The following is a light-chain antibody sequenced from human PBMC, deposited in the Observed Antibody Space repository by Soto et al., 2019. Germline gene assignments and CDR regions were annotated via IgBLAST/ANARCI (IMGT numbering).Light chain of an antibody. Sequence: QSALAQPPSASGSPGPSVTISCTGTSSDVGGYNYVSWYQHHPGKAPKLIIYEVYKRPSGVPDRFSGSKSGNTAALTVSGLQAEDEADYYCSSYVGTNSYVFGTGTKVTVL. V-gene: IGLV2-8*01. CDR2: EVY. CDR3: SSYVGTNSYV. CDR1: SSDVGGYNY. J-gene: IGLJ1*01.